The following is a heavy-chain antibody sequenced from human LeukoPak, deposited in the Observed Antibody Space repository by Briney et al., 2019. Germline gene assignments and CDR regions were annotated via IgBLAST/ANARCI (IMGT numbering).Heavy chain of an antibody. CDR2: ISSSSSYI. CDR3: ARGSRAGSTDY. CDR1: GFTFSSYA. J-gene: IGHJ4*02. Sequence: GGSLRLSCAASGFTFSSYAMHWVRQPPGKGLEWVSSISSSSSYIYYADSVKGRFTISRDNAKNSLYLQMNSLRAEDTAVYYCARGSRAGSTDYWGQGTLVTVSS. D-gene: IGHD3-10*01. V-gene: IGHV3-21*01.